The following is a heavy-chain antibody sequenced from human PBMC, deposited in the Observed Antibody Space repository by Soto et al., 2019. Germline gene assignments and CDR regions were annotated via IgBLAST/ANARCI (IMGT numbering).Heavy chain of an antibody. CDR1: GFTFSTYG. CDR2: IWYDGSNK. J-gene: IGHJ6*02. CDR3: ARGVGNYYYGMDV. D-gene: IGHD1-26*01. V-gene: IGHV3-33*01. Sequence: QVQLVEPGGGVVQPGRSLRLSCAASGFTFSTYGMHWVRQAPGKGLEWVAVIWYDGSNKYYADSVKGRFTISRDNSKNTLYLQMNSLRAEDTAVYYCARGVGNYYYGMDVWGQGTTVTVSS.